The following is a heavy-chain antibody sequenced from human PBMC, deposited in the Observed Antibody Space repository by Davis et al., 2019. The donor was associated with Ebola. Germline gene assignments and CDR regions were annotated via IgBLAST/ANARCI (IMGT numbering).Heavy chain of an antibody. CDR1: GYTFTSYY. CDR3: ARATVTKGWYYYYGMDV. CDR2: VSAYNGNT. V-gene: IGHV1-3*01. D-gene: IGHD4-11*01. J-gene: IGHJ6*02. Sequence: ASVKVSCKASGYTFTSYYMHWVRQAPGQGMEWMGWVSAYNGNTNYAQKFKGRVTITRDTSARTAYMELSSLRSEDTAVYYCARATVTKGWYYYYGMDVWGQGTTVTVSS.